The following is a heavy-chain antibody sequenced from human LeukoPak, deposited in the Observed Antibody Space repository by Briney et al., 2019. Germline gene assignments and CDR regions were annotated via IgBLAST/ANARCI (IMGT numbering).Heavy chain of an antibody. V-gene: IGHV1-69*04. CDR1: GGTFSSYA. D-gene: IGHD2-2*01. Sequence: SVKVSCKASGGTFSSYAISWVRQAPGQGLEWMGRIIPILGIANYAQKFQGRVTITADRSTSTAYMELSSLRSEDTAVYYCARASRGYCSSTSCYPALIPSPYYFDYWGQGTLVTVSS. CDR2: IIPILGIA. CDR3: ARASRGYCSSTSCYPALIPSPYYFDY. J-gene: IGHJ4*02.